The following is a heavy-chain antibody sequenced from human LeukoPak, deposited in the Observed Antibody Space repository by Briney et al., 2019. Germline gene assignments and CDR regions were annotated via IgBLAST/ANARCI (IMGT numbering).Heavy chain of an antibody. V-gene: IGHV3-13*01. Sequence: GGSLRLSCAASGFTFSSYDMHWVRQATGKGLEWVSAIGTAGDTYYPGSVKGRFTISRENAKNSLYLQMNSLRAGDTAVYYCARAPKPHYSSSWYNYYYYGMDVWGQGTTVTVSS. D-gene: IGHD6-13*01. J-gene: IGHJ6*02. CDR2: IGTAGDT. CDR1: GFTFSSYD. CDR3: ARAPKPHYSSSWYNYYYYGMDV.